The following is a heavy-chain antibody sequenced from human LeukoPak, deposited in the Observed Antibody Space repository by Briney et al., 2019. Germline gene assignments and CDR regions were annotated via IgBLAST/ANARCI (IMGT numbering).Heavy chain of an antibody. CDR2: IGTSISDT. V-gene: IGHV3-23*01. Sequence: GGSLRLSCAASGFTFSSHAMSWVRQAPGKGLEWVSVIGTSISDTYYADSVKGRFTISRDNSRNTVYLQVNSLRAEDTAVYYCAKRVAAAGRTYYFDYWGQGTLVTVSS. D-gene: IGHD6-13*01. J-gene: IGHJ4*02. CDR1: GFTFSSHA. CDR3: AKRVAAAGRTYYFDY.